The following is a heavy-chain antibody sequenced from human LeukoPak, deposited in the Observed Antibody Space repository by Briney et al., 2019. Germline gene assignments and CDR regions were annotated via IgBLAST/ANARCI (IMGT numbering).Heavy chain of an antibody. CDR2: ISSNGGST. J-gene: IGHJ4*02. CDR1: GFTFSSYA. CDR3: ASGGSIAARPIDY. D-gene: IGHD6-6*01. Sequence: GGSLRLSCAASGFTFSSYAMHWVRQAPGKGLEYVSAISSNGGSTYYANSVKGRFTISRDNSKNTLFLQMGSLRAEDMAVYYCASGGSIAARPIDYWGQGTLVTVSS. V-gene: IGHV3-64*01.